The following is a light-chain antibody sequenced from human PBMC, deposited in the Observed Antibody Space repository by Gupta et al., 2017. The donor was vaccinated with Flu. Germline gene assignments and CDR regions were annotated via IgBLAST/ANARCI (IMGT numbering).Light chain of an antibody. J-gene: IGLJ1*01. V-gene: IGLV2-11*01. CDR2: DAF. CDR1: SSDAGASIY. Sequence: QSALTQPRSVSGSPGQSVTISCTGTSSDAGASIYVSWYQQHPGKAPKLMIYDAFERPSGVPDRFSGSKSGNTASLTISGLQAEDEADYYCCLYAVTYDVFGTGTKVTVL. CDR3: CLYAVTYDV.